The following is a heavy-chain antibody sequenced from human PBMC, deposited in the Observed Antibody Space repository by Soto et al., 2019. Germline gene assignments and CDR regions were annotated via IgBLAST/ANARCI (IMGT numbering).Heavy chain of an antibody. CDR1: GGSISSGGYY. Sequence: KPSETLSLTCTVSGGSISSGGYYWSWIRQHPGKGLEWIGYIYYSGSTYYNPSLKSRVTISVDTSKNQFSLKLSSVTAADTAVYYCARAEDIVVVTRWFDPWGQGTLVTVSS. J-gene: IGHJ5*02. D-gene: IGHD2-2*01. V-gene: IGHV4-31*03. CDR3: ARAEDIVVVTRWFDP. CDR2: IYYSGST.